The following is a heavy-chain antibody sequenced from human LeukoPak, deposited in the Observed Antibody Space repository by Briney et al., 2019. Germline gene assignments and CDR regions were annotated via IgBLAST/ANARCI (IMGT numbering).Heavy chain of an antibody. CDR1: GFTFSSYW. CDR3: AREYPYYGSGSYYPHSSYGMDV. D-gene: IGHD3-10*01. Sequence: GGSLRLSCAASGFTFSSYWMHWVRHAPGKGLVWVSRINSDGSSTSYADSVKGRFTISRDNAKNTLYLQMNSLRAEDTAVYYCAREYPYYGSGSYYPHSSYGMDVWGQGTTVTVSS. V-gene: IGHV3-74*01. J-gene: IGHJ6*02. CDR2: INSDGSST.